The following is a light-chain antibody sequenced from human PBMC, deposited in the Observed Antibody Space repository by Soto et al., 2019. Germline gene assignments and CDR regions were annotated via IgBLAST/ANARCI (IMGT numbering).Light chain of an antibody. V-gene: IGKV3-11*01. CDR1: QSVSHF. CDR2: DAS. Sequence: EVVLTQSPATLSLPPGERATLSCRASQSVSHFLAWYQHKPGQAPRLLIFDASNRATGIPARFSGSGSGTDFTLTISSLEPEDFAVYYCQQLANWPPLTFGGWTTVEIK. J-gene: IGKJ4*01. CDR3: QQLANWPPLT.